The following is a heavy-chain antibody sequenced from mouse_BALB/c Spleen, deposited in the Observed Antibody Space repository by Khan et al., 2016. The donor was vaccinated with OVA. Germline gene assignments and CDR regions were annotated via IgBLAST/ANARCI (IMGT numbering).Heavy chain of an antibody. J-gene: IGHJ2*01. V-gene: IGHV3-2*02. CDR1: GYSITSGYA. CDR2: ISYSGDT. CDR3: ARGNYYGYYFDY. Sequence: QLEESGPGLVKPSQSLSLTCTVTGYSITSGYAWNWIRQFPGNKLEWMGYISYSGDTSYNPSLKSRISITRDTSKNQFFLQLNSVTTEDTATYYCARGNYYGYYFDYWGQGTTLTVSS. D-gene: IGHD1-1*01.